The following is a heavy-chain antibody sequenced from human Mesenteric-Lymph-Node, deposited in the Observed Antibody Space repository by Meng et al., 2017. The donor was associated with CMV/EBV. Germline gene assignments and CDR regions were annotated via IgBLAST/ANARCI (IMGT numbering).Heavy chain of an antibody. CDR3: AREYDFWSGYPFGFDP. D-gene: IGHD3-3*01. CDR1: GFTFSDYY. Sequence: GGSLRLSCAASGFTFSDYYMSWIRQAPGKGLEWVSYISSSGSTIYYADSVKGRFTISRDNAKNSLYLQMNSLRAEDTAVYYCAREYDFWSGYPFGFDPWGQGTLVTVSS. J-gene: IGHJ5*02. V-gene: IGHV3-11*01. CDR2: ISSSGSTI.